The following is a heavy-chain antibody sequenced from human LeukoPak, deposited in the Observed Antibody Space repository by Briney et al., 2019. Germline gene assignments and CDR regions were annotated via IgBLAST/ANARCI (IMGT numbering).Heavy chain of an antibody. CDR2: YNPNSGDT. CDR3: ARGGPRGNGFDY. CDR1: GYIFTGQF. J-gene: IGHJ4*02. Sequence: ASVKVSCKASGYIFTGQFTHWVRQAPGQGLEWMAIYNPNSGDTTFSQRFQDRVTMTRDTSVNTAFMELSRLTSDDTAVYYCARGGPRGNGFDYWGQGTLVSVSS. V-gene: IGHV1-2*02. D-gene: IGHD6-25*01.